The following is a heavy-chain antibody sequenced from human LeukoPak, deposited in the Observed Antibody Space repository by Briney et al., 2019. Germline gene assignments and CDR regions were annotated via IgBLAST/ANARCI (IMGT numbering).Heavy chain of an antibody. CDR2: ISGGGGTI. J-gene: IGHJ5*02. Sequence: GGSLRLSCAASGFTFSNYNMNWVRQAPGKGLEWISFISGGGGTIYYADSVKGRFTISRDNAKNSLYLQMNSLRAEDTAVYYCARYPAAWGQGTLVAVSS. CDR3: ARYPAA. V-gene: IGHV3-48*01. CDR1: GFTFSNYN.